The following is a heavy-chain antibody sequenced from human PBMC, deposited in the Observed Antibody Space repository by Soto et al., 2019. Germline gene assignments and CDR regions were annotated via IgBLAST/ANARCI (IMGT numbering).Heavy chain of an antibody. CDR3: ASKRGGYYDSSGYSHTYYFDY. Sequence: SETLSLTCAVSGGSISSGGYSWSWIRQPPGKGLEWIGYIYHSGSTYYNPSLKSRVTISVDRSKNQFSLKLSSVTAADTAVYYCASKRGGYYDSSGYSHTYYFDYWGQGALVTVSS. V-gene: IGHV4-30-2*01. D-gene: IGHD3-22*01. J-gene: IGHJ4*02. CDR2: IYHSGST. CDR1: GGSISSGGYS.